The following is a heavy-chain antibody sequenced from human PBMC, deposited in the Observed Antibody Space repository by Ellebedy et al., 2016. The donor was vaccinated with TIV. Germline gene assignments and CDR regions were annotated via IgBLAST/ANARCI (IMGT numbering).Heavy chain of an antibody. CDR1: GGTFSSYA. J-gene: IGHJ4*02. D-gene: IGHD2-15*01. V-gene: IGHV1-46*01. CDR2: LYPNAGNT. Sequence: ASVKVSCKASGGTFSSYAISWVRQAPGQGLEWMGILYPNAGNTNYAQQFQGRVTVTRDTSTSTVYMELSSLRSDDTAVYYCARAVTTGGINVFDYWGQGTLVTVSS. CDR3: ARAVTTGGINVFDY.